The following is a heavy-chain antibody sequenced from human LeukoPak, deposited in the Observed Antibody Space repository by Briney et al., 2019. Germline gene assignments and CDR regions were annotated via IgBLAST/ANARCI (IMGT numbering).Heavy chain of an antibody. D-gene: IGHD2-15*01. CDR2: ISTNGGGT. Sequence: GGSLRLPCAASGLTFSTYAMHWVRQTPGKALEYVSAISTNGGGTYYANSVKGRFTISRDNSKNTLYLQMGSLRAEDMAVYYCARYCSGVSCYSGYDYWGQGTLVTVSS. V-gene: IGHV3-64*01. CDR1: GLTFSTYA. CDR3: ARYCSGVSCYSGYDY. J-gene: IGHJ4*02.